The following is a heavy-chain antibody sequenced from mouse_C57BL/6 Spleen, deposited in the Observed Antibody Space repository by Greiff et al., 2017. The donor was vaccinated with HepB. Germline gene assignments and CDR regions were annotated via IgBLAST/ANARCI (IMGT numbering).Heavy chain of an antibody. CDR3: ARDGETPWFAY. CDR2: ISDGGSYT. J-gene: IGHJ3*01. CDR1: GFTFSSYA. Sequence: DVMLVESGGGLVKPGGSLKLSCAASGFTFSSYAMSWVRQTPEKRLEWVATISDGGSYTYYPDNVKGRFTISRDNAKNNLYLQMSHLKSEDTAMYYCARDGETPWFAYWGQGTLVTVSA. V-gene: IGHV5-4*01.